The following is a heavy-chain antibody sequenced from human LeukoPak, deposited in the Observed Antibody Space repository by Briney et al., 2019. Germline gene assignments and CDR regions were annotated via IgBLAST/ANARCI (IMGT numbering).Heavy chain of an antibody. D-gene: IGHD1-26*01. Sequence: GGSLRLSCAASGFTFDDYAMHWVRQAPGKGLEWVSGISWSSGSIGYADSVKGRFTISRDNAKNSLYLQMNSLRAEDTALYYCAKCRGSYWYYFDYWGQGTLVTVSS. V-gene: IGHV3-9*01. CDR1: GFTFDDYA. CDR3: AKCRGSYWYYFDY. CDR2: ISWSSGSI. J-gene: IGHJ4*02.